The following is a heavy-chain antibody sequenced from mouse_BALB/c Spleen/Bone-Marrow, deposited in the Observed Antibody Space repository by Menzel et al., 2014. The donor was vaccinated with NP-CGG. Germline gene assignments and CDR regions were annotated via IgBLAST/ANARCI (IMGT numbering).Heavy chain of an antibody. CDR1: GFSLTSYA. CDR3: ATYDYDVWSGN. D-gene: IGHD2-4*01. CDR2: IWGDGNT. V-gene: IGHV2-3*01. Sequence: QVQLQQSGPGLVAPSQSLSITCTVSGFSLTSYALSWVRQPPGKGLEWLGVIWGDGNTDYHSALISRLSISKDNSKGQVFLNLNSLQTDDTATYYCATYDYDVWSGNWGQGTLVTVSA. J-gene: IGHJ3*01.